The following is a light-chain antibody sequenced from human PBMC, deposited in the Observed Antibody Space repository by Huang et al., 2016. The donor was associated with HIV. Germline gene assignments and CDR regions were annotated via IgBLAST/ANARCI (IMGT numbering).Light chain of an antibody. CDR1: ESIGSW. CDR3: QQYSTSMYS. V-gene: IGKV1-5*03. Sequence: IQMTQSPSTLSASVGDRVTVTCRASESIGSWLAWYQQKPGKAPKLLIYKASTSASDVPSMFGGSGSETQFTLIISSLQPDDFATYYCQQYSTSMYSFGQGTKVEIK. CDR2: KAS. J-gene: IGKJ2*01.